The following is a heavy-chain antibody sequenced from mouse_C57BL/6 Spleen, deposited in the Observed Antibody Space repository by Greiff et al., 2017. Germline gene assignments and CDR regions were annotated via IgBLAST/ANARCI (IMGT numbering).Heavy chain of an antibody. CDR3: APWDAYYFDY. J-gene: IGHJ2*01. V-gene: IGHV1-64*01. CDR1: GYTFTSYW. Sequence: QVQLQQPGAELVKPGASVKLSCKASGYTFTSYWMHWVKQRPGQGLEWIGMIHPNSGSTNYNEKFKSKATLTVDKSSSTAYMQLSILTSEDSAVYYCAPWDAYYFDYWGQGTTLTVSS. D-gene: IGHD4-1*01. CDR2: IHPNSGST.